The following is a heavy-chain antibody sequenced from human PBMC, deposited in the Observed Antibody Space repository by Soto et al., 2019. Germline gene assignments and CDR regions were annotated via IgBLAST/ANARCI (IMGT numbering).Heavy chain of an antibody. CDR3: ARDQSYGGAFDF. Sequence: ASVKVSCKASGYTFTSYGISWVRQAPGQGLEWMGWINAYNGNTNYAQKLQGRVTMTTDTSTSTAYMELRSLRSDDTAVYYCARDQSYGGAFDFWGQGTLVTAPQ. CDR2: INAYNGNT. J-gene: IGHJ4*02. V-gene: IGHV1-18*01. CDR1: GYTFTSYG. D-gene: IGHD2-21*01.